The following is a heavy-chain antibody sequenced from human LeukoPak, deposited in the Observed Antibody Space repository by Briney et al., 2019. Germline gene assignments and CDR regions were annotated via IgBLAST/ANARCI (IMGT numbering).Heavy chain of an antibody. CDR2: INPSGGST. D-gene: IGHD2-15*01. CDR1: GYTFTSYY. V-gene: IGHV1-46*01. J-gene: IGHJ3*02. CDR3: ARSRGGAFDI. Sequence: VASVKVSCKASGYTFTSYYMHWVRQAPGQGLEWMGIINPSGGSTSYAQKFQGRVTITRDMSTSTVYMELSSLRSEDTAVYYCARSRGGAFDIWGQGTMVTVSS.